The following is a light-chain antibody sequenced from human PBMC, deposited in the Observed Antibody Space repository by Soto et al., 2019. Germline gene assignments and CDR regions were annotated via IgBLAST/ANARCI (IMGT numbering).Light chain of an antibody. J-gene: IGKJ4*01. V-gene: IGKV3-20*01. Sequence: EIVLTQSPGTLSVSPGERATLSCRASQSVGRNYLAWYQQKPGQAPRLLIYDASSGATGIPDRFSGSGSGTDFTLTISRLEPEDFAVYYCQQYATSPLTFGGGTKVETK. CDR2: DAS. CDR3: QQYATSPLT. CDR1: QSVGRNY.